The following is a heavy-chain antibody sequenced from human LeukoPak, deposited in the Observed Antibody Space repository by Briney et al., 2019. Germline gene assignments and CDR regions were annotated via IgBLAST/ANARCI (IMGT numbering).Heavy chain of an antibody. CDR3: SRSDGASDFDY. CDR1: GDSVSGNRAS. V-gene: IGHV6-1*01. J-gene: IGHJ4*02. Sequence: SQTLSLTCAISGDSVSGNRASWTWIRQSPSRGLEWLGRTYYRSKWYNDYAVSLKSRISINPDTSKNQFSLQLNSVTPEDTAVYYCSRSDGASDFDYWGQGTLVTVSS. D-gene: IGHD5-24*01. CDR2: TYYRSKWYN.